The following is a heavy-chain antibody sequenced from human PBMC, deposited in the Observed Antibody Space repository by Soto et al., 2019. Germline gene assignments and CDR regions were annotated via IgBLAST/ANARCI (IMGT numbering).Heavy chain of an antibody. J-gene: IGHJ4*02. CDR3: ARDPLERRASYYFDY. CDR1: GGSFSSYY. Sequence: SETLSLTCAVYGGSFSSYYWSWIRQPPGKGLELIGEINHSGSTNYNPSLKSRVTISVDTSKNQFSLKLSSVTAADTAVYYCARDPLERRASYYFDYWGQGTLLTVSS. V-gene: IGHV4-34*01. CDR2: INHSGST. D-gene: IGHD1-1*01.